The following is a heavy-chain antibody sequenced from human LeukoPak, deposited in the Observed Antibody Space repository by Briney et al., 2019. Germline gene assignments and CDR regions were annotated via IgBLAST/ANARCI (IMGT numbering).Heavy chain of an antibody. CDR3: TRHDYGDPGALRY. J-gene: IGHJ4*02. D-gene: IGHD4-17*01. CDR2: IRSKANNYAT. V-gene: IGHV3-73*01. Sequence: GGSLRLSCAASGXTFSGSAMHWVRQASGKGLEWVARIRSKANNYATAYAASVKGRFTISRDDSKNTTYLQMNSLKTEDTAVYYCTRHDYGDPGALRYWGQGTLVTVSS. CDR1: GXTFSGSA.